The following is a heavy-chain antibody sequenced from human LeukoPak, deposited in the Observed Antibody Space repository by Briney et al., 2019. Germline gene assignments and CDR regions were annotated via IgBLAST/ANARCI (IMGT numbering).Heavy chain of an antibody. CDR3: ARRNWNLDY. Sequence: GRSLRLSCAASGFTFSSYAMHWVRQAPGKGLEWVAVISYDGSNKDYADSVKGRFTISRDNSKDTLYLQMNSLRGEGTAVYYCARRNWNLDYWGQGTLVTVSS. D-gene: IGHD1-1*01. CDR2: ISYDGSNK. CDR1: GFTFSSYA. V-gene: IGHV3-30*01. J-gene: IGHJ4*02.